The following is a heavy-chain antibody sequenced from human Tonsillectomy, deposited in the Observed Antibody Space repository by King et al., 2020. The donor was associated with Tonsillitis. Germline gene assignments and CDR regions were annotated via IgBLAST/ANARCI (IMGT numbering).Heavy chain of an antibody. J-gene: IGHJ4*02. Sequence: QLQESGPGLVKPSETLSLTCAVSGGSISSSPYYWGWIRQPPGKGLEWIGSFYYSGNPYYNPSLKSRVTISVDTSKNQFSQSLTSVTAADTAVYYCARDYGLNWGQGTLVTVSS. CDR2: FYYSGNP. CDR1: GGSISSSPYY. V-gene: IGHV4-39*01. CDR3: ARDYGLN. D-gene: IGHD4-17*01.